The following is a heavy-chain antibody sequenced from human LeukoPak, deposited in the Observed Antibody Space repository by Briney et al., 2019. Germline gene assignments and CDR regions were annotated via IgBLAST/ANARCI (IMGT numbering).Heavy chain of an antibody. D-gene: IGHD3-22*01. Sequence: ASVKVSCKASGYTFTSYGISWVRQAPGQGLEWMGWISAYNGNTNPAQKLPRRVTITTDTSTSTAYMELRSLRSDDTAVYYCARVTGYYYENTGYYHHAFDIWGQGTMVTVSS. CDR2: ISAYNGNT. V-gene: IGHV1-18*01. CDR3: ARVTGYYYENTGYYHHAFDI. CDR1: GYTFTSYG. J-gene: IGHJ3*02.